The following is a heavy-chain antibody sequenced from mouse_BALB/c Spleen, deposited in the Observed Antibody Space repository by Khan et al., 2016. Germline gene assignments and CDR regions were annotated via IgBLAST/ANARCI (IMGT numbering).Heavy chain of an antibody. CDR2: ISYSGST. Sequence: EVQLQESGPGLVKPSQSLSLTCTVTGSSFTSDYAWNCIRQFPGNKLEWMGYISYSGSTSYTPSLKSRISITRDTSKNQIFLRLKSVTTAVKATDKGAEEQGWFAYWGQGTLVTVSA. CDR1: GSSFTSDYA. J-gene: IGHJ3*01. CDR3: AEEQGWFAY. V-gene: IGHV3-2*02.